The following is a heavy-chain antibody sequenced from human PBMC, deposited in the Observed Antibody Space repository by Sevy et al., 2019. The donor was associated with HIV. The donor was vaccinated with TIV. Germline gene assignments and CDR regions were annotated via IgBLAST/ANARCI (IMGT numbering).Heavy chain of an antibody. CDR1: GGSISSYY. V-gene: IGHV4-59*01. D-gene: IGHD3-3*01. Sequence: SDTLSLTCTVSGGSISSYYWSWIRQPPGKGLEWIGYIYYSGSTNYNPSLKSRVTISVDTSKNQFSLKLSSVTAADTAVYYCARFGRDFWSGYYTGGWFDPWGQGTLVTVSS. CDR3: ARFGRDFWSGYYTGGWFDP. J-gene: IGHJ5*02. CDR2: IYYSGST.